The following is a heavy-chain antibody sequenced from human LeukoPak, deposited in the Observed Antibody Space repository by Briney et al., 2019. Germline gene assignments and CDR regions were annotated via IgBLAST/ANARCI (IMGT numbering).Heavy chain of an antibody. CDR3: ARANWGNAIDY. Sequence: SETLSLTCTVSGGSISSNSYYWGWIRQPPGKGLEWIGSIYHSGSTYYNPSLKSRVTISVDTSKNQFSLKLSSVTAADTAVYYCARANWGNAIDYWGQGTLVTVSS. CDR1: GGSISSNSYY. V-gene: IGHV4-39*07. CDR2: IYHSGST. D-gene: IGHD7-27*01. J-gene: IGHJ4*02.